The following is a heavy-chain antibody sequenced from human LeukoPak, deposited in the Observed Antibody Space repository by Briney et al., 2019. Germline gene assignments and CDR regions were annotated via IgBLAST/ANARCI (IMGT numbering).Heavy chain of an antibody. CDR3: ARHRFGHLFDY. D-gene: IGHD3-16*01. Sequence: PSETLSLTCAVYGGSFSGYYWSWIRQPPGKGLEWIGEINHSGSTNYNPSLKSRVTVSLDTSRNQVSLKLSSVTAADTAVYYCARHRFGHLFDYWGQGTLVIVSS. V-gene: IGHV4-34*01. CDR2: INHSGST. J-gene: IGHJ4*02. CDR1: GGSFSGYY.